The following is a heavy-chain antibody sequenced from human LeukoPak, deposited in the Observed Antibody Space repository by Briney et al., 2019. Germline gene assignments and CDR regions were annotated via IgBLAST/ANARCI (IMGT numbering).Heavy chain of an antibody. Sequence: PGGSLRLSCAVSGFTFSNYSMNWVRQAPGKGLDWVSSISSSSNYIYYADSVKGRFTISRDNAKNSLYLQMNSLRAEDTAVYYCAELGITMIGGVWGKGTTVTISS. CDR1: GFTFSNYS. J-gene: IGHJ6*04. CDR2: ISSSSNYI. CDR3: AELGITMIGGV. D-gene: IGHD3-10*02. V-gene: IGHV3-21*01.